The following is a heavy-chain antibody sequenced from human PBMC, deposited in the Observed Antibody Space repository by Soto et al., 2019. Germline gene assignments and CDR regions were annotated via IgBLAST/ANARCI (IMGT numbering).Heavy chain of an antibody. Sequence: SVKVSCKASGGTFSSYAISWVRQAPGQGLEWMGGIIPIFGTANYAQKFQGRVTITADESTSTAYMELSSLRSEDTAVYYCARGGGSGSYKTWLDYWGQGTLVTVSS. CDR2: IIPIFGTA. J-gene: IGHJ4*02. CDR3: ARGGGSGSYKTWLDY. D-gene: IGHD1-26*01. V-gene: IGHV1-69*13. CDR1: GGTFSSYA.